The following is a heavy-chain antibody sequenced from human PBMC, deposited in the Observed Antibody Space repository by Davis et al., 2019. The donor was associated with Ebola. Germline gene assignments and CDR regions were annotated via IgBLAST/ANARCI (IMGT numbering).Heavy chain of an antibody. CDR3: ARELHMVQGLVLDY. CDR2: IWYDGSNK. J-gene: IGHJ4*02. CDR1: GFTFSSYG. Sequence: GGSLRLSCAASGFTFSSYGMHWVRQAPGKGLEWVAVIWYDGSNKYYADSVKGRLTISRDNSKNTLYLQMNSLRAEDTAVYYCARELHMVQGLVLDYWGQGTLVTVSS. D-gene: IGHD3-10*01. V-gene: IGHV3-33*01.